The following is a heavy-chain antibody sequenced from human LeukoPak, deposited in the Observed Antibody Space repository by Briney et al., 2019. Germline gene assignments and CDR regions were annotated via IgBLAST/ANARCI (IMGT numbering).Heavy chain of an antibody. CDR3: ARSASSTSRSAFDI. CDR1: GRSISSSGYY. Sequence: SQTLSLTCTVSGRSISSSGYYWSWIRQLPGKGLEWIGYCHYSGNTNYNPSLKSRATISVDMSKNQFSLTLNSVTAADTAVYYCARSASSTSRSAFDIWGQGTRVTASS. V-gene: IGHV4-61*08. J-gene: IGHJ3*02. CDR2: CHYSGNT.